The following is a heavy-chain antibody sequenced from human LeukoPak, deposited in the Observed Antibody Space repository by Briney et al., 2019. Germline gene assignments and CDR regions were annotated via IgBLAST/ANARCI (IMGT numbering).Heavy chain of an antibody. D-gene: IGHD4-17*01. V-gene: IGHV3-73*01. J-gene: IGHJ6*03. CDR2: IRRKGNAYAT. Sequence: GGALPLSCLGSGCTFSGSAMHGVGQASGKGLEWVGRIRRKGNAYATVYAASVKGRFTISRDDSKTTAYLQRNSLRTEDTAVYYCTSWEDHDYDDCSPNYFYYFMDVWGKGATVTVSS. CDR1: GCTFSGSA. CDR3: TSWEDHDYDDCSPNYFYYFMDV.